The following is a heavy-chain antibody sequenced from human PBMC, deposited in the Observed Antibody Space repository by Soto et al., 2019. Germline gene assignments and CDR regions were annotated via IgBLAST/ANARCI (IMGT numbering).Heavy chain of an antibody. CDR3: LRGFTVTVAVQGGAPDKFYFVF. V-gene: IGHV4-34*01. CDR2: VNHSGDT. Sequence: QVQLQQWGARLLKPSETLSLTCAVYGGSFSGYYWSWIRQPPGKGLEWIGVVNHSGDTNENPSLNSRVPISMDAIRNDFAHRLFTVTAADTAVYYCLRGFTVTVAVQGGAPDKFYFVFWVEGGLVTDAS. CDR1: GGSFSGYY. D-gene: IGHD3-22*01. J-gene: IGHJ4*02.